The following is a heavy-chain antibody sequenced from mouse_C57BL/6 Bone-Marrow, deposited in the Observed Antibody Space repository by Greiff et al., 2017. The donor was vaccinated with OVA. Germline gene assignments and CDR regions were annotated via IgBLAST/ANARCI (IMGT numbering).Heavy chain of an antibody. V-gene: IGHV1-22*01. CDR1: GYTFTDYN. D-gene: IGHD1-1*01. CDR3: APYYYGSLDY. J-gene: IGHJ2*01. Sequence: VQLKQSGPELVKPGASVKMSCKASGYTFTDYNMHWVKQSHGKSLEWIGYINPNNGGTSYNQKFKGKATLTVNKSSSTAYMELRSLTSEDSAVYYCAPYYYGSLDYWGQGTTLTVSS. CDR2: INPNNGGT.